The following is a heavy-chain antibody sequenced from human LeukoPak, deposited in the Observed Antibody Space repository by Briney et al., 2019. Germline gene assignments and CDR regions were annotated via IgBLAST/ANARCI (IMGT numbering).Heavy chain of an antibody. D-gene: IGHD3-22*01. CDR2: ISGSGGST. CDR1: GFTFSIYA. J-gene: IGHJ5*02. Sequence: PGGSLRLSCAASGFTFSIYAMSWVRQAPGKGLEWVSAISGSGGSTYYADSVKGRFTISRDNSNNTLYLQMNSLGAEDTAVYYCAKVPGSRGYYYDWFDPWGQGTLVTVSS. V-gene: IGHV3-23*01. CDR3: AKVPGSRGYYYDWFDP.